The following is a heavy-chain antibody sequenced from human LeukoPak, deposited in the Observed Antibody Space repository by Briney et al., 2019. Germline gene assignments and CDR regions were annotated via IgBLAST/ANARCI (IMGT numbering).Heavy chain of an antibody. Sequence: ASVKASCKVSGYTLTELSMHWVRQAPGKGLEWMGGFDPEDGGTIYAQKFQGRVTMTEDTSTDTAYMELSSLRSEDTAVYYCATGVRYSGSYYDYWGQGTLVTVSS. V-gene: IGHV1-24*01. J-gene: IGHJ4*02. CDR3: ATGVRYSGSYYDY. D-gene: IGHD1-26*01. CDR2: FDPEDGGT. CDR1: GYTLTELS.